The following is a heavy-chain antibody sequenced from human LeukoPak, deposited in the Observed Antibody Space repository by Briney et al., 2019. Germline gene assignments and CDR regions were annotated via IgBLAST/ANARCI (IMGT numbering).Heavy chain of an antibody. Sequence: MPGGSLRLSCAASGFSFSSYRMNWVRQAPGKGLEWVSSVSNSGDYIHYADSVKGRFTISRDNSKNSLYLQMNSLRAEDTAVYYCAKSRGSGTGSYFDYWGQGTLVTVSS. J-gene: IGHJ4*02. CDR2: VSNSGDYI. D-gene: IGHD2-15*01. CDR3: AKSRGSGTGSYFDY. V-gene: IGHV3-21*04. CDR1: GFSFSSYR.